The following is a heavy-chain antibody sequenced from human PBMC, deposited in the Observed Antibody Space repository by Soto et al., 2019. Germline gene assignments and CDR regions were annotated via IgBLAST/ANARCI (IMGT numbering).Heavy chain of an antibody. CDR1: GLTITCYY. CDR2: MNPNSGNT. Sequence: GAPVEVSSKDSGLTITCYYINWLRHATGQGLEWMGWMNPNSGNTGYAQKFQGRVTMTRNTSISTAYMELSSLRSEDIAVYYCARTLYGDNVDYWGQGILRTGSS. J-gene: IGHJ4*02. CDR3: ARTLYGDNVDY. D-gene: IGHD4-17*01. V-gene: IGHV1-8*01.